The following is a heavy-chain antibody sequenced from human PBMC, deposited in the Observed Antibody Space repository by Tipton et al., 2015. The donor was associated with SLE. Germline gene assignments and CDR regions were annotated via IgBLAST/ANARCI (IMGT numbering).Heavy chain of an antibody. Sequence: TLSLTCTVSGGSITSHFWTWIRQPPGKGLEWIGFIYYSGNTDYNPSLKSRVTISADRSKNQFYLSLTSLTAADTAVYYCARTKYYDFWRGYSMFDFWGQGTLVTVSS. J-gene: IGHJ4*02. CDR1: GGSITSHF. CDR3: ARTKYYDFWRGYSMFDF. D-gene: IGHD3-3*01. V-gene: IGHV4-59*11. CDR2: IYYSGNT.